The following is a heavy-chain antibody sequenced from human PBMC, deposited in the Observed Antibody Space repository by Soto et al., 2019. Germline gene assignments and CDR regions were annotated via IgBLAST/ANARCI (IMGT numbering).Heavy chain of an antibody. D-gene: IGHD3-22*01. J-gene: IGHJ4*02. Sequence: QTGWSLRLSSAYSGFNLIDHYIDWVRQAPGKGLERVGRSRDKPQGYSTAYAASVKGRFTTSRDEAKDSASRQMNSLKNENTAVYYCVRATYFSDSSGYTRCLDYCGQGTVITVSS. CDR2: SRDKPQGYST. CDR1: GFNLIDHY. CDR3: VRATYFSDSSGYTRCLDY. V-gene: IGHV3-72*01.